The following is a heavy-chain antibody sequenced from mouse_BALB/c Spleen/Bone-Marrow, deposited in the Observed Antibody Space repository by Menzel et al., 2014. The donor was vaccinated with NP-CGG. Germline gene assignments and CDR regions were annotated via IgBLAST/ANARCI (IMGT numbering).Heavy chain of an antibody. CDR3: ARCLSGTSAMDY. D-gene: IGHD4-1*01. J-gene: IGHJ4*01. CDR1: GYAFTNYL. CDR2: INPGSDAT. V-gene: IGHV1-54*01. Sequence: QVQLKQSGAELVRPETSVKVSCKASGYAFTNYLIEWVKQRPGQGLEWIGVINPGSDATDYSEKFKGKATLTADKSSSTAYMQLSSLTSDDSAVYFCARCLSGTSAMDYWGQGTPVPVSS.